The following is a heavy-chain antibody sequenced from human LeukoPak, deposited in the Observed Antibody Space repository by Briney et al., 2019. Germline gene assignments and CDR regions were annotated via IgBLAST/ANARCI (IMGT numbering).Heavy chain of an antibody. V-gene: IGHV4-34*01. D-gene: IGHD3-22*01. CDR2: IYYSGST. CDR1: GGSFSGYY. Sequence: PSETLSLTCAVYGGSFSGYYWSWIRQPPGKGLEWIGSIYYSGSTYYNPSLKSRVTISVDTSKNQFSLKLSSVTAADTAVYYCWGYYYDSSGYNDDYWGQGTLVTVSS. CDR3: WGYYYDSSGYNDDY. J-gene: IGHJ4*02.